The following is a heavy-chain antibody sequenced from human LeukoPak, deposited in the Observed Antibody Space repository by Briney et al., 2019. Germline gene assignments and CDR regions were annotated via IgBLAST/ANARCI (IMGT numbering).Heavy chain of an antibody. CDR2: IRYDGSNK. D-gene: IGHD2-15*01. CDR3: AKGSGSCYLCAPDY. V-gene: IGHV3-30*02. J-gene: IGHJ4*02. CDR1: GFTFSSYG. Sequence: GGSLRLSCAASGFTFSSYGMHWVRQAPGKGLEWVAFIRYDGSNKYYADSVKGRFTISRDNSKNTLYLQMNSLRAEDTAVYYCAKGSGSCYLCAPDYWGQGTLVTVSS.